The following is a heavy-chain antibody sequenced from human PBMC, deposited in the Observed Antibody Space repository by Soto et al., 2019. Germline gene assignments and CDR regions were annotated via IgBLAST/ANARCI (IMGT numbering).Heavy chain of an antibody. CDR1: GYTFTGHW. D-gene: IGHD2-15*01. CDR2: FYPGHSDS. Sequence: EVQLVQSGAEMKKPGESLKISCKGSGYTFTGHWIGWVRLTPGRDLEWMGIFYPGHSDSMYSPSFQGQVIMSVDESVNTAYLPWNSLKASDTAMYYCARHITHNRWSTLDYWGKGTLVTVSS. J-gene: IGHJ4*02. CDR3: ARHITHNRWSTLDY. V-gene: IGHV5-51*01.